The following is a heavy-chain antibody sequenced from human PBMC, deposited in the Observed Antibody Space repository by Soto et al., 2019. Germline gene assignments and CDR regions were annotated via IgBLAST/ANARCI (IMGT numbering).Heavy chain of an antibody. Sequence: ASVKVSCKASGYTFTSYDINWVRQATGRGLEWMGWMNPNSGNTGYAQKFQGRVTMTRNTSISTAYMELSSLRSEDTAVYYCVRDSPIGSTFSGYDGIDYWGQGTLVTVPQ. V-gene: IGHV1-8*01. CDR2: MNPNSGNT. J-gene: IGHJ4*02. D-gene: IGHD5-12*01. CDR3: VRDSPIGSTFSGYDGIDY. CDR1: GYTFTSYD.